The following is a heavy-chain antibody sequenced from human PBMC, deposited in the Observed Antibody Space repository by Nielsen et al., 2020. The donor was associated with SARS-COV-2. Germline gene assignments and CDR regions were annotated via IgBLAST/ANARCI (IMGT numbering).Heavy chain of an antibody. CDR1: GESVISGHFY. CDR2: INHSGST. J-gene: IGHJ4*02. D-gene: IGHD5-12*01. V-gene: IGHV4-34*01. Sequence: SETLSLTCNVSGESVISGHFYWSWIRQPPGKGLEWIGEINHSGSTNYNPSLKSRVTISVDTSKNQFSLKLSSVTAADTAVYYCARAPRGMLRFFDYWGQGTLVTVSS. CDR3: ARAPRGMLRFFDY.